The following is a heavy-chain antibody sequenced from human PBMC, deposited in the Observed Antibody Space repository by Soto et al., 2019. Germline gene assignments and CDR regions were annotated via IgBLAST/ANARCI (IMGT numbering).Heavy chain of an antibody. J-gene: IGHJ4*03. CDR3: AKVKARRRFGELSIDY. Sequence: QVQLVESGGGVVQPGRSLRLSCAASGFTFSSYGMHWVRQAPGKGLEWVAVISYDGSNKYYADSVKGRFTISRDNSKNTLYLQMNSLRAEDTAVYYCAKVKARRRFGELSIDYWGQGTTVTVSS. D-gene: IGHD3-10*01. CDR2: ISYDGSNK. V-gene: IGHV3-30*18. CDR1: GFTFSSYG.